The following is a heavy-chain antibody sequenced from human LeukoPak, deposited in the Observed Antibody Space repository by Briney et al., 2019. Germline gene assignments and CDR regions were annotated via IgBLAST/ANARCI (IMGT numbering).Heavy chain of an antibody. V-gene: IGHV4-39*07. D-gene: IGHD3-10*01. J-gene: IGHJ4*02. CDR3: AKDHGSGSEFDY. CDR1: GGSLSTAGHY. Sequence: PSETLSLTCTVSGGSLSTAGHYWGWIRQPPGKGLEWIGSIYSGGRTYYNPSLESRVTISKDTSKNQFSLRLTSVTAADTAVYYCAKDHGSGSEFDYWGQGTLVTVSS. CDR2: IYSGGRT.